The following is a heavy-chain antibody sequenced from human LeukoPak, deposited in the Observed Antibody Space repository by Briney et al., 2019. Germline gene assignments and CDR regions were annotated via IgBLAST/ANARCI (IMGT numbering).Heavy chain of an antibody. CDR1: GFTFSSHG. CDR3: VRDRLNYASGYFDY. V-gene: IGHV3-23*01. D-gene: IGHD3-10*01. CDR2: ISGSGENK. J-gene: IGHJ4*02. Sequence: PGGSLRLSCAASGFTFSSHGMSWVRQAPAQGLEWVSGISGSGENKYNADSVKGRFTISRDNSRRTLYLQMNNLRVEDTAVYYCVRDRLNYASGYFDYWGQGTLVTVSS.